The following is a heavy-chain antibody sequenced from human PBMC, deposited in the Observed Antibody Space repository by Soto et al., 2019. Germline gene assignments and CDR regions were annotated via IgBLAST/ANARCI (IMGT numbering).Heavy chain of an antibody. V-gene: IGHV1-3*01. Sequence: AAVKVSCKASGYTFTSYAMHWVRQAPGQRLEWMGWINAGNGNTKYSQKFQGRVTITRDTSAGTAYMELSSLRSEDTAVYYCARVRDCGGDCGWFDPWGQGTLVTVSS. J-gene: IGHJ5*02. CDR1: GYTFTSYA. D-gene: IGHD2-21*02. CDR2: INAGNGNT. CDR3: ARVRDCGGDCGWFDP.